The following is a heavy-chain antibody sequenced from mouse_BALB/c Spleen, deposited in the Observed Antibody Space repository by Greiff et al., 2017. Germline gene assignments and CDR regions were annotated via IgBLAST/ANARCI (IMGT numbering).Heavy chain of an antibody. D-gene: IGHD1-1*01. J-gene: IGHJ2*01. CDR1: GYTFTSYW. CDR2: IYPGDGDT. V-gene: IGHV1-87*01. CDR3: ARALLLRPFDY. Sequence: VQLQQSGAELARPGASVKLSCKASGYTFTSYWMQWVKQRPGQGLEWIGAIYPGDGDTRYTQKFKGKATLTADKSSSTAYMQLSSLASEDSAVYYCARALLLRPFDYWGQGTTLTVSS.